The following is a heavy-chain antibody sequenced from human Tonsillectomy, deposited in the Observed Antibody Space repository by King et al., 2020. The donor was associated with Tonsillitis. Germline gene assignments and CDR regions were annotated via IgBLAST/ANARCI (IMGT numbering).Heavy chain of an antibody. J-gene: IGHJ5*02. Sequence: VQLVESGAEVKKPGASVKVSCKASGYTFTRHYMHWVRQAPGQGLEWMGLINPSGGSTVYAEKFQGRVTMTRDTSTSTDYMEMTSLRSEDPAVYYCAGDNSDKAAGMQWWLFDLWGQGTLVTVSS. V-gene: IGHV1-46*01. D-gene: IGHD6-13*01. CDR2: INPSGGST. CDR3: AGDNSDKAAGMQWWLFDL. CDR1: GYTFTRHY.